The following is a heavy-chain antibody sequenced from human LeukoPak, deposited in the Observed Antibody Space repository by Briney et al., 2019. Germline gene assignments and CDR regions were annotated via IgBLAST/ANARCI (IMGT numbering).Heavy chain of an antibody. V-gene: IGHV1-18*01. D-gene: IGHD2-2*01. CDR3: ARALTPAGYCSSTSCSHLPYYYYYYMDV. J-gene: IGHJ6*03. CDR1: GYTFTSYG. CDR2: ISAYNGNT. Sequence: ASVKVSCKASGYTFTSYGISWVRQAPGQGLEWMGWISAYNGNTNYAQKLQGRVTMTTDTSTSTAYMELRSLRSGDTAVYYCARALTPAGYCSSTSCSHLPYYYYYYMDVWGKGTTVTVSS.